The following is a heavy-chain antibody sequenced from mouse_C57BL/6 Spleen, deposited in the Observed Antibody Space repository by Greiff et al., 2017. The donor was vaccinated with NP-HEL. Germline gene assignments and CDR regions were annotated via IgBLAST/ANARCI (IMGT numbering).Heavy chain of an antibody. CDR1: GYTFTSYW. D-gene: IGHD3-2*02. CDR2: IDPSDSYT. Sequence: QVQLKQPGAELVMPGASVKLSCKASGYTFTSYWMHWVKQRPGQGLEWIGEIDPSDSYTNYNQKFKGKSTLTVDKSSSTAYMQLSSLTSEDSAVYYCARGGSSGGSYWGQGTTLTVSS. CDR3: ARGGSSGGSY. V-gene: IGHV1-69*01. J-gene: IGHJ2*01.